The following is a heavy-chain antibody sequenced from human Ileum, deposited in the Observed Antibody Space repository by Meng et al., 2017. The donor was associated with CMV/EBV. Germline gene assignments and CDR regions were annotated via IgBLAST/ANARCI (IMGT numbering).Heavy chain of an antibody. CDR3: ARTGDAGYFDL. CDR2: INPNGGST. CDR1: GYTFISYY. J-gene: IGHJ2*01. D-gene: IGHD7-27*01. Sequence: VTSGGGVKKYCASVKVSCKASGYTFISYYMHWVRQAPGQGLEWMGLINPNGGSTGYAQKFQGRVTMTRDTSTGTVYMELSSLRSEDTAVYYCARTGDAGYFDLWGRGTLVTVSS. V-gene: IGHV1-46*01.